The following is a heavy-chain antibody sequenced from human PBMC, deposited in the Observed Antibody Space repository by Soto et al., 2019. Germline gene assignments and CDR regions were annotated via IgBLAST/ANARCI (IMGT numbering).Heavy chain of an antibody. D-gene: IGHD4-17*01. CDR3: ARQGNGAEGFDY. CDR1: GYRFSSSW. V-gene: IGHV5-51*01. Sequence: GESLKISCQGTGYRFSSSWIGWVRQKPGKGLEWLGNVYPSDSDVRYSPAFEGQVTISADNSINTAYLQLLNLKASDTAIYYCARQGNGAEGFDYWGQGTLVTVSS. J-gene: IGHJ4*02. CDR2: VYPSDSDV.